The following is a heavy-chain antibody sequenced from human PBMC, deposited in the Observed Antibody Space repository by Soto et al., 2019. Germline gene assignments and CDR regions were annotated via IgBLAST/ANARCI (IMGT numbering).Heavy chain of an antibody. Sequence: GGSLRLSCAASGFTVSSNYMSWVRQAPGKGLEWVSVIYSGGSTYYADSVKGRFTISRHNSKNTLYLQMNSLRAEDTAVYYCAREGFWSGYYTSMHAYYYIDVWGKGTTVTVS. V-gene: IGHV3-53*04. CDR1: GFTVSSNY. CDR3: AREGFWSGYYTSMHAYYYIDV. J-gene: IGHJ6*03. D-gene: IGHD3-3*01. CDR2: IYSGGST.